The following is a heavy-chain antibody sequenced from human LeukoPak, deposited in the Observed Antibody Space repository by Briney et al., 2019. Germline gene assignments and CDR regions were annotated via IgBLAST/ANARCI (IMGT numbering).Heavy chain of an antibody. D-gene: IGHD2-15*01. V-gene: IGHV4-34*01. Sequence: SETLSLTCAGYGGSFSGYYWSWIRQPPRKGLEWIGEINHSGSTNYNPSLESQVTISVDTSKNQFSLKLSSVTAADTAVYYCARGRGTLSRFGYWGQGTLVTVST. CDR2: INHSGST. CDR3: ARGRGTLSRFGY. CDR1: GGSFSGYY. J-gene: IGHJ4*02.